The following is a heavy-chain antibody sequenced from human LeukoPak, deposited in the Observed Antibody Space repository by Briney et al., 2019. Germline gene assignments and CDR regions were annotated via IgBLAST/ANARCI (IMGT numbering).Heavy chain of an antibody. D-gene: IGHD2-21*02. V-gene: IGHV3-66*01. CDR3: ARERDGYCGGDCYYYYGMDV. J-gene: IGHJ6*02. CDR2: IHSGGNT. CDR1: GFAVSNNY. Sequence: GGSLRLSCTASGFAVSNNYMNWDRQAPGKGLKWVSVIHSGGNTYYAHSVKDSFTISRDNSKNTVYLLMNGLRAVDTALYYCARERDGYCGGDCYYYYGMDVWGQGTTVTVSS.